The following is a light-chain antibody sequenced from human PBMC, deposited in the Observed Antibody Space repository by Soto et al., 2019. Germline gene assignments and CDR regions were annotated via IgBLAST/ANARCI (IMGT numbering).Light chain of an antibody. CDR1: SSNIGSNT. CDR2: SDN. CDR3: AAWDDSLNGYV. V-gene: IGLV1-44*01. Sequence: QAVVTQPPSASGTPGQRVTISCSGSSSNIGSNTVNWYQHLPGMAPKVLIYSDNQRPSGVPDRVSGSKSGTSASLAISGLQSEDEADYFCAAWDDSLNGYVFGSGTKVTVL. J-gene: IGLJ1*01.